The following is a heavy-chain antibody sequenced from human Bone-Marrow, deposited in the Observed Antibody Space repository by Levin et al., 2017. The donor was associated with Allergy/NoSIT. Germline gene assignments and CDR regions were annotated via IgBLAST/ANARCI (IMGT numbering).Heavy chain of an antibody. J-gene: IGHJ4*02. CDR1: GFTFSSYS. V-gene: IGHV3-48*01. CDR2: INSSSGTI. CDR3: VRGLPDY. Sequence: HPGESLKISCATSGFTFSSYSMNWVRQAPGKGLEWVSYINSSSGTIYYADSVKGRFTISRDNAKKSLYLQMSSLRVEDTAVYYCVRGLPDYWGQGTLVTVSS.